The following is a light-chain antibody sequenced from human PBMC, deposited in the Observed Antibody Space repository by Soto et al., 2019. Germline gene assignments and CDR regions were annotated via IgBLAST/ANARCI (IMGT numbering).Light chain of an antibody. CDR2: SDT. CDR3: QVWDSGSAHVV. Sequence: SYELTQPPSVSVAPGKTASISCGGNNIGSKGVHWYQQKPGQAPVLVIYSDTDLTPVIPELFSGSNSANLATLTISRVEAGYEADYYCQVWDSGSAHVVFGGGTKLTVL. CDR1: NIGSKG. V-gene: IGLV3-21*04. J-gene: IGLJ2*01.